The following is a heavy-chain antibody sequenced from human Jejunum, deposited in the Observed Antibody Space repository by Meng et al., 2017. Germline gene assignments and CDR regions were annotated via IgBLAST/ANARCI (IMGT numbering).Heavy chain of an antibody. CDR2: ISNSGSTI. CDR3: ARVPQYYYASGSYFDY. J-gene: IGHJ4*02. CDR1: GFTFSDYF. V-gene: IGHV3-11*01. D-gene: IGHD3-10*01. Sequence: GGSLRLSCAASGFTFSDYFLSWIRQAPGKGLEWVSYISNSGSTIYYADSVKGRFTVSRDNPKNSLSLQMNTLRAEDTAVYYCARVPQYYYASGSYFDYWGQGALVTVSS.